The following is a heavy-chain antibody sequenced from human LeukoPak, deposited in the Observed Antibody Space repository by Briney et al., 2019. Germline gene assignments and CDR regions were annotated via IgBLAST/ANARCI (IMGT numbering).Heavy chain of an antibody. V-gene: IGHV4-4*02. CDR3: ARGEYYYDSSGYIDY. J-gene: IGHJ4*02. D-gene: IGHD3-22*01. CDR1: GGSISSSNW. CDR2: IYHGGST. Sequence: SETLSLTCAVSGGSISSSNWWSWVRQPPGKGLEWIGEIYHGGSTNYNPSLKSRVTISVDKSKNQFSLKLSSVTAADTAVYYCARGEYYYDSSGYIDYWGQGTLVTVSS.